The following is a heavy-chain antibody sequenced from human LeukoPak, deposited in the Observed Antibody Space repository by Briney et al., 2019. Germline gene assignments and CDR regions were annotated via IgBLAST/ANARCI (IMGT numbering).Heavy chain of an antibody. CDR3: AKDGSSGYYVDY. Sequence: PGGSLRLSCAASGFTFSSYGMHWVRQAPGKGLEWVAVISYDGSNKYYADSVKGRFTISRDNSKNTLYLQMNSLRAEDTAEYYCAKDGSSGYYVDYWGQGTLVTVSS. V-gene: IGHV3-30*18. D-gene: IGHD3-22*01. CDR2: ISYDGSNK. J-gene: IGHJ4*02. CDR1: GFTFSSYG.